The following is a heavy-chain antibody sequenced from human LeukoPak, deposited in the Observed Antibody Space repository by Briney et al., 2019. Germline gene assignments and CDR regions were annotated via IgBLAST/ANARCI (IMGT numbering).Heavy chain of an antibody. J-gene: IGHJ4*02. Sequence: SETLSLTCTVSGGSISSYYWSWIRQPPGKGLEWIGYIYYSGSTNYNPSLKSRVTISVDTSKNQFSLKLSSVTAADTAVYYCATIAGSSSYWGQGTLVTVSS. CDR3: ATIAGSSSY. CDR2: IYYSGST. V-gene: IGHV4-59*08. CDR1: GGSISSYY. D-gene: IGHD6-6*01.